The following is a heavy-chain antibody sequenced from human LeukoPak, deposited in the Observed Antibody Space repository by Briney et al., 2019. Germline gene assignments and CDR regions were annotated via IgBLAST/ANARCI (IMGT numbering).Heavy chain of an antibody. CDR1: GFTFSSYS. CDR2: ISSSSSYI. Sequence: GGSLRLSCAASGFTFSSYSMNWVRQAPGKGLEWVASISSSSSYIYYADSVKGRFTISRDNAKNSLYLQMNSLRAEDTAVYYCARDPSGSSVWYDSRYNWFDPWGQGTLVTVSS. D-gene: IGHD6-19*01. V-gene: IGHV3-21*01. J-gene: IGHJ5*02. CDR3: ARDPSGSSVWYDSRYNWFDP.